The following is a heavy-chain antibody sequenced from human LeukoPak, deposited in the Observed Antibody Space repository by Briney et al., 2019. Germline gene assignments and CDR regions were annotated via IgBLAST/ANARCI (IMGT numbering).Heavy chain of an antibody. CDR1: GGSISGYY. CDR2: IYYSAST. V-gene: IGHV4-59*01. CDR3: ARGRGYSYGYSFDY. J-gene: IGHJ4*02. D-gene: IGHD5-18*01. Sequence: SETLSLTCTVSGGSISGYYWSWIRQPPGKGVEWIGYIYYSASTNYNPSLESRVTISVDTSKNQFSLRLSSVTAADTAMYYCARGRGYSYGYSFDYWGQGTLVTVSS.